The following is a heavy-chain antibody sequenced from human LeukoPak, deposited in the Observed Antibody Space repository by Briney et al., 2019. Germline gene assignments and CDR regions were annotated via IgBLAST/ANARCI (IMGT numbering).Heavy chain of an antibody. CDR2: INPNSGGT. D-gene: IGHD3/OR15-3a*01. CDR3: ARGSRVADWGLSY. V-gene: IGHV1-2*02. Sequence: ASVKVSCKASGYTFTGYYMHWVRQAPGQGLEWMGWINPNSGGTNYAQKFQGRVTMTRDTSTSTVYMELSSLRSEDTAVHYCARGSRVADWGLSYWGQGTLVTVSS. J-gene: IGHJ4*02. CDR1: GYTFTGYY.